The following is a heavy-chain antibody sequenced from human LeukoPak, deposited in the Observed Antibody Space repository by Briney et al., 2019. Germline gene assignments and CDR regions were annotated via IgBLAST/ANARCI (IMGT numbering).Heavy chain of an antibody. CDR2: INAGNGNT. D-gene: IGHD1-26*01. CDR3: ARDPSGGAFDI. CDR1: GYTFTSYA. V-gene: IGHV1-3*01. J-gene: IGHJ3*02. Sequence: ASVKVSCKASGYTFTSYAMHWVRQAPGQRLEWMGWINAGNGNTKYSQEFQGRVTITRDTSASTAYMELRSLRSDDTAVYYCARDPSGGAFDIWGQGTMVTVSS.